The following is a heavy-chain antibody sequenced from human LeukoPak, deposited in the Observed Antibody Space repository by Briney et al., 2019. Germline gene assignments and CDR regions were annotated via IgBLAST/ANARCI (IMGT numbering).Heavy chain of an antibody. CDR3: ARFTGGDYYGRLDY. CDR2: IYSGGST. J-gene: IGHJ4*02. CDR1: GFTVSSNY. D-gene: IGHD2-21*02. V-gene: IGHV3-53*01. Sequence: GGSLRLSCAASGFTVSSNYMSWVRQAPGKGLEWVSVIYSGGSTYYADSVKGRFTISRDSSTLFLQMNSLRAEDTAVYYCARFTGGDYYGRLDYWGQGTLVTVSS.